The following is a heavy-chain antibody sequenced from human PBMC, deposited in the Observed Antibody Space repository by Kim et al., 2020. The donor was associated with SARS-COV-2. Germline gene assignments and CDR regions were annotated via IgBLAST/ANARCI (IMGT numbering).Heavy chain of an antibody. CDR2: IVVGIGNT. J-gene: IGHJ4*02. CDR1: GFTFTSSA. Sequence: SVKVSCKASGFTFTSSAVRWVRQARGQRLEWIGWIVVGIGNTNYAQKFQERVTITRDVSTSTAYMELSSLRSEDTAVYYCAADSSSLIAAAGTRWGQGTGVTVSS. D-gene: IGHD6-13*01. V-gene: IGHV1-58*01. CDR3: AADSSSLIAAAGTR.